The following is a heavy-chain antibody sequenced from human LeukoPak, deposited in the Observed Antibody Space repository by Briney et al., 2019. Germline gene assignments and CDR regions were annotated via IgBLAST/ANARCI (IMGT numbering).Heavy chain of an antibody. V-gene: IGHV3-33*01. D-gene: IGHD4-17*01. Sequence: GGSLRLSCAASGFTFSTYGMHWVRQAPGKGLEWVALIWNHGRDQSYADSVKGRFTISRDNSDNTLYLEMNSLRVDDTAVYYCARGPWLVGTVTANDFWGQGTQVTVSS. CDR1: GFTFSTYG. CDR2: IWNHGRDQ. J-gene: IGHJ4*02. CDR3: ARGPWLVGTVTANDF.